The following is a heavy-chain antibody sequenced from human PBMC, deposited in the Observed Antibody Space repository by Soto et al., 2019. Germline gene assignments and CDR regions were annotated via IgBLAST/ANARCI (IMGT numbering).Heavy chain of an antibody. CDR3: ARYLGYYDSSGFYNWFDP. CDR1: GGTFSSYA. D-gene: IGHD3-22*01. CDR2: IIPILGIA. J-gene: IGHJ5*02. Sequence: ASVNVSCKASGGTFSSYAISWVRQAPGQGLEWMGRIIPILGIANYAQKFQGRVTITADKSTSTAYMELSSLRSEDTAVYYCARYLGYYDSSGFYNWFDPWGQGTLVTVSS. V-gene: IGHV1-69*04.